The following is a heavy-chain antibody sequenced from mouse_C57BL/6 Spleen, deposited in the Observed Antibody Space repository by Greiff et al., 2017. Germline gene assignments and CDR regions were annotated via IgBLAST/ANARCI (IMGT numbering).Heavy chain of an antibody. CDR1: GYTFTSYW. Sequence: VKLQQPGAELVKPGASVKLSCKASGYTFTSYWMHWVKQRPGQGLEWIGMIHPNSGSTNYNEKFKSKATLTVDKSSSTAYMQLSSLTSEDSAVYYCARWETGTFAYWGQGTLVTVSA. CDR3: ARWETGTFAY. J-gene: IGHJ3*01. D-gene: IGHD4-1*01. V-gene: IGHV1-64*01. CDR2: IHPNSGST.